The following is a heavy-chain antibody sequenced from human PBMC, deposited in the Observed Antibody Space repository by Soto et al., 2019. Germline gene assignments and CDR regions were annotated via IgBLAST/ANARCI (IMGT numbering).Heavy chain of an antibody. CDR1: GFTFSSYS. Sequence: EVQLVESGGGLVKPGGSLRISCAASGFTFSSYSMNWVRQAPGKGLEWVSSISSSSSYIYYADSVKGRFTISRDNAKNSLYLQMNSLRAEDTAVYYCARMRLAAAGPLDYWGEGTLVTVSS. J-gene: IGHJ4*02. CDR3: ARMRLAAAGPLDY. D-gene: IGHD6-13*01. CDR2: ISSSSSYI. V-gene: IGHV3-21*01.